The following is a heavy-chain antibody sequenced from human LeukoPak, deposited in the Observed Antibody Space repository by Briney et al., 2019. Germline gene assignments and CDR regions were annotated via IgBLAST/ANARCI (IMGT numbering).Heavy chain of an antibody. V-gene: IGHV4-39*01. CDR2: IYYSGIT. CDR1: GGSISSSSYY. Sequence: SATLSLTCTVSGGSISSSSYYWGWIRQPPGKGLEWIGSIYYSGITYYNPSLKSRVTISVDTSKNQFSLKLSSVTAADTAVYYCASGDAAMAEIWGQGTLVTVSS. D-gene: IGHD5-18*01. J-gene: IGHJ4*02. CDR3: ASGDAAMAEI.